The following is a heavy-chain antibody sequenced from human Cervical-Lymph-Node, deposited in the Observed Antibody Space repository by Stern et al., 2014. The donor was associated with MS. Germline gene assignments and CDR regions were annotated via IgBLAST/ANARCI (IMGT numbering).Heavy chain of an antibody. J-gene: IGHJ4*02. V-gene: IGHV3-30*18. CDR3: AKDLGGNAFDH. D-gene: IGHD4-23*01. Sequence: VQLEESGGGVVQPGRSLRLSCAASGFSFSDYGIHWVRQAPGKALEWVAVISYDGTHKYYTDSVKGRGTISRDNSKNTVYLEMNSLRSDDTAVYYCAKDLGGNAFDHWGQGTLVIVSS. CDR1: GFSFSDYG. CDR2: ISYDGTHK.